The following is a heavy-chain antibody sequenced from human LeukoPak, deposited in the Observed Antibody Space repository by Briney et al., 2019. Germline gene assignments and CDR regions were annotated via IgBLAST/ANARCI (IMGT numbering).Heavy chain of an antibody. V-gene: IGHV5-51*01. CDR2: NYPGDSDA. CDR3: ARYCSSTSCYTPSLDY. Sequence: GASLKTSYDGSGSSFTSYWNGWGRPMAGKGLGRMGINYPGDSDARYSPSCQGKVAISADKSISTAYLQWSSLKASETARYYCARYCSSTSCYTPSLDYWGQGTLGTVSS. J-gene: IGHJ4*02. CDR1: GSSFTSYW. D-gene: IGHD2-2*02.